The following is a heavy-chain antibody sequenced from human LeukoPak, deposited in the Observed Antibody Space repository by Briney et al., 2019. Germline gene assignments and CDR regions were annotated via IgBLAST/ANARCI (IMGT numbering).Heavy chain of an antibody. D-gene: IGHD1-26*01. J-gene: IGHJ4*02. CDR1: GGSFSTYY. Sequence: SETLSLTCAVYGGSFSTYYWSWIRQTPGKVLEWIGSIYYSGSTFYSPSLKSRVTISVDTSKNQFSLKLSSVTAADTAVYYCASLRERSYYARGFDYWGQGTLVTVSS. CDR3: ASLRERSYYARGFDY. CDR2: IYYSGST. V-gene: IGHV4-39*01.